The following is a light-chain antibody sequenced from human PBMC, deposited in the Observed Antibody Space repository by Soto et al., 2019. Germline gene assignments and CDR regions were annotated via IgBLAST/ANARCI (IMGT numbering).Light chain of an antibody. CDR2: GAS. J-gene: IGKJ5*01. CDR3: QQYNIWPPST. V-gene: IGKV3-15*01. CDR1: KSVSSN. Sequence: EIVMTQSPVTLSVSPGERATLSCRASKSVSSNLAWYQQKPGQAPRLLIYGASTRVTGIPGRFSGSGSGTDFTLTISSLQSEDFAVYYCQQYNIWPPSTFGQGTRLEIK.